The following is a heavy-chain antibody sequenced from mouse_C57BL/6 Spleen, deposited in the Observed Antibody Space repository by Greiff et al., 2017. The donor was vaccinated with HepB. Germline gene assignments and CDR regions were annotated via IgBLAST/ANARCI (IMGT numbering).Heavy chain of an antibody. J-gene: IGHJ1*03. CDR3: ARGPYSNDFDV. CDR2: INPGSGGT. Sequence: VQLQQSGAELVRPGTSVKVSCKASGYAFTNYLIEWVKQRPGQGLEWIGVINPGSGGTNYNEEFKGKATLTADKSSSTAYMQLSSLTSEDSAVYFCARGPYSNDFDVWGTGTTVTVSS. CDR1: GYAFTNYL. D-gene: IGHD2-5*01. V-gene: IGHV1-54*01.